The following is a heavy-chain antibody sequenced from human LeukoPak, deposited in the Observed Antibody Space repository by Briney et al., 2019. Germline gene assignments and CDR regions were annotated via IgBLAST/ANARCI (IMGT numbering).Heavy chain of an antibody. CDR2: IRQDGGEE. Sequence: GGSLRLSCAVSGFTFSDYWMNWVRQAPGKGLEWVASIRQDGGEEYYVDSVKGRFTISRDNTKNSLYLQMTGLRAEDTAVYFCARDGTAPGLYFDLWGQGTLVAVSS. D-gene: IGHD6-13*01. CDR3: ARDGTAPGLYFDL. J-gene: IGHJ4*01. CDR1: GFTFSDYW. V-gene: IGHV3-7*01.